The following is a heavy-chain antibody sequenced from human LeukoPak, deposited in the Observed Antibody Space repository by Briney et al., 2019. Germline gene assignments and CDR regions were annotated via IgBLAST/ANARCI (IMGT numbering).Heavy chain of an antibody. CDR3: AKDVAGPASYDSSGYYAEAFDI. D-gene: IGHD3-22*01. J-gene: IGHJ3*02. CDR2: ISGSGGST. V-gene: IGHV3-23*01. Sequence: GGSLRLSCAASGFTFSSYAMSWVRQAPGKGLEWVSAISGSGGSTYYADSVKGRFTISRGNSKNTLYLQMNSLRAEDTAVYCCAKDVAGPASYDSSGYYAEAFDIWGQGTMVTVSS. CDR1: GFTFSSYA.